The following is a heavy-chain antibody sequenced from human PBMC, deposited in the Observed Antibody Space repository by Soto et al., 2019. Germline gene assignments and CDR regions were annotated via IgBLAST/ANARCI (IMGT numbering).Heavy chain of an antibody. J-gene: IGHJ6*02. Sequence: SQTLSHTCTVSGGSISSSRYYWGWFRQPPGKGLEWIGSIYYSGSTYYNPSLKSRVTISVDTSKNQFSLKLSSVTAADTAVYYCASQQLVHYYYGMDVWGQGTTVT. CDR3: ASQQLVHYYYGMDV. CDR2: IYYSGST. CDR1: GGSISSSRYY. D-gene: IGHD6-13*01. V-gene: IGHV4-39*01.